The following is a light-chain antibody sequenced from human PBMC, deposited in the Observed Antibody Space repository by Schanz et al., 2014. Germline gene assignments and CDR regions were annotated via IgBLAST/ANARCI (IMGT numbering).Light chain of an antibody. CDR2: GAS. J-gene: IGKJ4*01. V-gene: IGKV3-20*01. CDR3: QQYNNWPLT. CDR1: QSVFNNY. Sequence: EIVLTQSPGTLSLSLGEGATLSCRASQSVFNNYLAWFQQKPGQAPNVLIYGASRRATGIPDRFSGSGSGTDFTLTISSLQSEDFAVYYCQQYNNWPLTFGGGTKVEIK.